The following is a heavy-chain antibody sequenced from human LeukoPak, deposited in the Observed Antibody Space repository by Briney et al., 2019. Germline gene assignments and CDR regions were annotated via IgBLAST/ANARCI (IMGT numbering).Heavy chain of an antibody. J-gene: IGHJ3*02. D-gene: IGHD5-24*01. CDR2: IGGGGTT. V-gene: IGHV3-23*01. Sequence: GGSLRLSCTASGFTFRNFAMNWVRQAPGRGLEWVSVIGGGGTTYYVDSVKGRFTISRDNSRNTPYLQMNSLRAEDTAIYYCAKKMDGTYAFDIWGQGTMVTVSS. CDR1: GFTFRNFA. CDR3: AKKMDGTYAFDI.